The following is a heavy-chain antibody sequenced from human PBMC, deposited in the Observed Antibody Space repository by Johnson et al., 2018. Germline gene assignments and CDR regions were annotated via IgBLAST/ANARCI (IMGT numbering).Heavy chain of an antibody. CDR1: GGSISSYY. Sequence: QVQLQESGPGLVKPSETLSLTCTVSGGSISSYYWSWIRQPPGKGLEWIGYIYYSGTTNYNPSVKSRVTISIDTSKNQFSLKLSSVTAADTAVYYGARGPPVTPYYYYYAVDVWGQGTTVTVSS. D-gene: IGHD4-17*01. CDR2: IYYSGTT. CDR3: ARGPPVTPYYYYYAVDV. V-gene: IGHV4-59*01. J-gene: IGHJ6*02.